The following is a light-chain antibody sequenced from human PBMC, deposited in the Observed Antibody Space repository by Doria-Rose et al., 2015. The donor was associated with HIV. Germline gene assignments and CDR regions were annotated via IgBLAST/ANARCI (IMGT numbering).Light chain of an antibody. V-gene: IGKV3-20*01. CDR2: DGS. J-gene: IGKJ1*01. Sequence: TQSPGTLSLSPGERATLSCRASQSFSSNYLAWYQQKPGQAPSLLIYDGSTRATGIPDRFSASGSGTDLTLTINRLEPEDFALYYCHQYGTSWTFGQGTKVEI. CDR1: QSFSSNY. CDR3: HQYGTSWT.